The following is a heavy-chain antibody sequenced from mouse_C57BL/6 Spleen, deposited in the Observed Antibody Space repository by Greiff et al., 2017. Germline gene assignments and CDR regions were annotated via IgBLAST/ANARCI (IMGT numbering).Heavy chain of an antibody. J-gene: IGHJ4*01. Sequence: DVQLVESGGGLVKPGGSLKLSCAASGFTFSDYGMHWVRQAPEKGLEWVAYISSGSSTIYYADTVKGRFTISRDNAKNTLFLQMTSLRSEDTAMYYCARRDYGSSYDAMDYWGQGTSVTVSS. V-gene: IGHV5-17*01. CDR1: GFTFSDYG. CDR2: ISSGSSTI. CDR3: ARRDYGSSYDAMDY. D-gene: IGHD1-1*01.